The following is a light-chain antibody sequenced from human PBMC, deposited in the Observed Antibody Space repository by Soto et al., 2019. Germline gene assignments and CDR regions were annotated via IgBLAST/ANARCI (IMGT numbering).Light chain of an antibody. J-gene: IGKJ1*01. CDR1: QSVSSSY. CDR3: QQCDNSPWT. V-gene: IGKV3-20*01. Sequence: EIVLTQSPGTLSLSPGERATLSCRASQSVSSSYLAWYQQKPGQAPRLLIYGASARATGIPDRFSGSGSGTDFTLTISRVEPEDFAVYYCQQCDNSPWTFGQGTKVEVK. CDR2: GAS.